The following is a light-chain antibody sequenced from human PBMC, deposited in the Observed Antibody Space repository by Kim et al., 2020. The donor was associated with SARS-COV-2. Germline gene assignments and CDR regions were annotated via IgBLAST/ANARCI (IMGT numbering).Light chain of an antibody. CDR3: QVWDSSIEV. J-gene: IGLJ3*02. Sequence: ALGQPASIPCWGDKIGSKNVHWYQQKEGQAPVLVIYTDRKRPSGSPERFSGSNSESTATLTISGAQAGDEAAYYCQVWDSSIEVFGGGTQLTVL. V-gene: IGLV3-9*01. CDR1: KIGSKN. CDR2: TDR.